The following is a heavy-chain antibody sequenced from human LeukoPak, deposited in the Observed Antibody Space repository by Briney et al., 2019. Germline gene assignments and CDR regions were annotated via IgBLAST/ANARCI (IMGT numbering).Heavy chain of an antibody. CDR1: GFTYSSYA. V-gene: IGHV3-23*01. J-gene: IGHJ6*03. D-gene: IGHD3-16*01. CDR2: ISGSGGST. Sequence: PGGSLRLXCAASGFTYSSYAMSWVRQAPGKGLEWVSAISGSGGSTYYADSVKGRFTISRDNAKNSLYLQMNSLRAEDTAVYYCASVRADLMLYYYYYMDVWGKGTTVTVSS. CDR3: ASVRADLMLYYYYYMDV.